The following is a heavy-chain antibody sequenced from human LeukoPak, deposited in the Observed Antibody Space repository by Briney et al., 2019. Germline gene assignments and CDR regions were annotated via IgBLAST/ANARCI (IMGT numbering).Heavy chain of an antibody. J-gene: IGHJ4*02. CDR1: GGTFSSYA. CDR2: IIPILGIA. D-gene: IGHD3-22*01. V-gene: IGHV1-69*04. CDR3: ARSEDYYDSSGYYYGY. Sequence: ASVKVSCTASGGTFSSYAISWVRQAPGQGLEWMGRIIPILGIANYAQKFQGRVTITADKSTSTAYMELSSLRSEDTAVYYCARSEDYYDSSGYYYGYWGQGTLVTVSS.